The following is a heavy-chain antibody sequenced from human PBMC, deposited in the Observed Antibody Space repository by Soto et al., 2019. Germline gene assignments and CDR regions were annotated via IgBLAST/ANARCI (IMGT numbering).Heavy chain of an antibody. D-gene: IGHD6-13*01. J-gene: IGHJ4*02. CDR1: GVSISSYY. CDR2: IYYSGST. CDR3: ARDYSSSWYYFDY. Sequence: PSETLSLTCTVYGVSISSYYWSWIRQPPGKGLEWIGYIYYSGSTNYNPSLKSRVTISVDTSKNQFSLKLSSVTAADTAVYYCARDYSSSWYYFDYWGQGTLVTVSS. V-gene: IGHV4-59*01.